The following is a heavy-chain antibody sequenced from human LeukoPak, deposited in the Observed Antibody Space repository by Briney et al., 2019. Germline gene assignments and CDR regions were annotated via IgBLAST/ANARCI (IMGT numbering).Heavy chain of an antibody. V-gene: IGHV3-21*01. CDR1: AFTFSNYN. D-gene: IGHD3-9*01. J-gene: IGHJ4*02. CDR2: ISSRGNDI. CDR3: ATADLTGYYGGDY. Sequence: GGSLRLSCAASAFTFSNYNMIWVRQAPGKGLEWVSSISSRGNDIYYADSVKGRFTISRDHAKHSLFLQMNSLRAEDTAVYYCATADLTGYYGGDYWGQGTLVTVSS.